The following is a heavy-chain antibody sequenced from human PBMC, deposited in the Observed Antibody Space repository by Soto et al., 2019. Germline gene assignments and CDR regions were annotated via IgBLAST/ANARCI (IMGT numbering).Heavy chain of an antibody. Sequence: GASVNVYCKSSCYTFTSYVISWVRQAPGQGLELMGWISAYNGNTNYAQKLQGRVTMTTDTSTSTAYMELRSLRSGDTAVYYCARIITIFGVRGMDVWGQGTTVTVSS. D-gene: IGHD3-3*01. CDR1: CYTFTSYV. CDR3: ARIITIFGVRGMDV. CDR2: ISAYNGNT. J-gene: IGHJ6*02. V-gene: IGHV1-18*04.